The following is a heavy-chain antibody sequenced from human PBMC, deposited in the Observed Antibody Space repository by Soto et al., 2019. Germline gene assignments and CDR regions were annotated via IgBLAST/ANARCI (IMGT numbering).Heavy chain of an antibody. V-gene: IGHV1-2*02. CDR3: AREGQTDYYYYGMDV. J-gene: IGHJ6*02. CDR2: INPNSGGT. CDR1: GYTFTGYY. Sequence: AAVNVSCKASGYTFTGYYMHWVRQAPGQGLEWMGWINPNSGGTNYAQKLQGRVTMTRXXXXXXTXMXLXXXXSDXTAVYYCAREGQTDYYYYGMDVWGQGTTVTVSS.